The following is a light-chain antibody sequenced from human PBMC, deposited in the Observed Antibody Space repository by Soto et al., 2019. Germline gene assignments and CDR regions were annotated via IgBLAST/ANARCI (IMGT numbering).Light chain of an antibody. CDR3: QQYGSSLVGVT. Sequence: EIVLTQSPGTLSLSPGERATLSCRASQSVSSSYLAWYQQKPGQAPRLLIYGASSRATGIPDRFSGSGSGTDFTLTISRLEPEDFAVYYCQQYGSSLVGVTFGQGTKVEIK. CDR1: QSVSSSY. V-gene: IGKV3-20*01. CDR2: GAS. J-gene: IGKJ1*01.